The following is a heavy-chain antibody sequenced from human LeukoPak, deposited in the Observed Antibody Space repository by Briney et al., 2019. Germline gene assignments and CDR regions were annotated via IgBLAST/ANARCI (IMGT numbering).Heavy chain of an antibody. CDR2: INPNSGGT. CDR3: ASSSKGGYSRDAFDI. Sequence: ASVKVSCKASGYTFTGYYMHWVRQAPGQGLEWMGWINPNSGGTNYAQKFQGRVTMTRDTSISTAYMELSRLRSDDTAVYYCASSSKGGYSRDAFDIWDQGTMVTVSS. J-gene: IGHJ3*02. CDR1: GYTFTGYY. D-gene: IGHD6-13*01. V-gene: IGHV1-2*02.